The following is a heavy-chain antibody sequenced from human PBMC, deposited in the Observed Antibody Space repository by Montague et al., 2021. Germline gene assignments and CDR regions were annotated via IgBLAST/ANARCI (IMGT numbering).Heavy chain of an antibody. CDR2: ISYDGGDT. V-gene: IGHV3-23*01. CDR1: GFTFSHYA. CDR3: ARYRFFPSFTGIDY. Sequence: SLRLSCGASGFTFSHYAMKWVRQAPGKGLEWVPAISYDGGDTYYADSVKGRFTISRDNSQNTMYLQMNSLSAEDTATYYCARYRFFPSFTGIDYWGQGTRVTVSS. D-gene: IGHD1-14*01. J-gene: IGHJ4*02.